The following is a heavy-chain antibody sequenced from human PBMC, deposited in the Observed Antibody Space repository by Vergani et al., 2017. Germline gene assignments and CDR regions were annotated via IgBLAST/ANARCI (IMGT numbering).Heavy chain of an antibody. D-gene: IGHD3-10*01. CDR3: ARPRGSGGFFPSSYFDGMDV. CDR1: DSSIMTNPY. V-gene: IGHV4-38-2*01. Sequence: QVQLQESGPGLVKPSETLTLTCDVSDSSIMTNPYWVWFRQSPGKGQEWIGCIHHSGDTHYNSSLKSRVSISIVSSSKFSLSLTSVTAADTAIDYCARPRGSGGFFPSSYFDGMDVWGQGTTVTVSS. J-gene: IGHJ6*02. CDR2: IHHSGDT.